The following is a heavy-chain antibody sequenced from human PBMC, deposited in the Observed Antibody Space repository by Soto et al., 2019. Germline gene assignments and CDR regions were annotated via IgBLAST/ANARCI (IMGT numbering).Heavy chain of an antibody. CDR3: AREGPGGYYFDY. V-gene: IGHV3-30-3*01. CDR2: ISYDGSNK. CDR1: GFTFSSYA. Sequence: QVQLVESGGGVVQPGRSLRLSCAASGFTFSSYAMHWVRQAPGKGLEWVAVISYDGSNKYYADSVKGRFTISRDNSKNTLYLQMNSLRAEDTAVYYCAREGPGGYYFDYWGQGTLVTVSS. J-gene: IGHJ4*02.